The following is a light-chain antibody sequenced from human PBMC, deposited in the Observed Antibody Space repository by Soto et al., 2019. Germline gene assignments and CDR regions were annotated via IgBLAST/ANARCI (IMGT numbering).Light chain of an antibody. CDR1: QDISNY. Sequence: DIQLTHSPSSLSASVGDRVTITCQASQDISNYLNWYQQKPGKPPKFLIYDASNLETGVPSRFSGSGSGTDCTITISSLQPEDFETYYGQQSYSTLRTFGQGTKVDIK. V-gene: IGKV1-33*01. CDR3: QQSYSTLRT. J-gene: IGKJ1*01. CDR2: DAS.